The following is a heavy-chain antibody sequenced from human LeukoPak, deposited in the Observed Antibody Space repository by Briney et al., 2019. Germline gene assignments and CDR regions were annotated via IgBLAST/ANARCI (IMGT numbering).Heavy chain of an antibody. Sequence: SETLSLTCAVYGGSFSGYYWSWIRQPPGKGLERIGEINHSGSTNYNPSLKSRVTISVDTSKNQFSLKLTSVTAADTAVYYCARDRVGATYAFDIWGQGTMVTVSS. CDR3: ARDRVGATYAFDI. D-gene: IGHD1-26*01. V-gene: IGHV4-34*01. CDR1: GGSFSGYY. CDR2: INHSGST. J-gene: IGHJ3*02.